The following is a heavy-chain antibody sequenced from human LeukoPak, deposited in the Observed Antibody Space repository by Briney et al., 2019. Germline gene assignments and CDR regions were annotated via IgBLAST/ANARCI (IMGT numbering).Heavy chain of an antibody. CDR3: ARDLEATTTLDY. CDR2: INPSGGST. J-gene: IGHJ4*02. CDR1: GYTFTSYY. Sequence: ASEKVSCKASGYTFTSYYMHWVRQAPGQGLEWMGIINPSGGSTSYAQKFQGRVTMTRDTSTSTVYMELSSLRSEDTAVYYCARDLEATTTLDYWGQGTLVTVSS. V-gene: IGHV1-46*01. D-gene: IGHD1-7*01.